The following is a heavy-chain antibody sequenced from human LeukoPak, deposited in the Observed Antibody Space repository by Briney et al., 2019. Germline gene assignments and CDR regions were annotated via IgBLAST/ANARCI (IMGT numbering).Heavy chain of an antibody. CDR3: ASYSSGPSGDAFDI. J-gene: IGHJ3*02. V-gene: IGHV4-4*07. CDR1: GGSISSYY. Sequence: PSETLSLTCTVSGGSISSYYWSWIRQPAGKGLEWIGRIHTSGSTNYNPSLKSRVTMSVDTSKNQFSLKLSSVTAADTAVYYCASYSSGPSGDAFDIWGQGTMVTVSS. CDR2: IHTSGST. D-gene: IGHD6-19*01.